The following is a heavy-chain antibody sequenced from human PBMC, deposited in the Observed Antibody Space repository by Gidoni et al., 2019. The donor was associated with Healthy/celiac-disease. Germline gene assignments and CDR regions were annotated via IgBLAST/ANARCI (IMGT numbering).Heavy chain of an antibody. V-gene: IGHV1-3*01. CDR1: GYTVTSYA. J-gene: IGHJ5*02. D-gene: IGHD6-19*01. CDR3: ARDSSSGWYNWFDP. Sequence: QVQLGQSGAEGKKTGASVKVSCKASGYTVTSYAMHRVRQAPGQRLEWMGWINAGKGNTKYSQKFQGRVTITRDTSASTAYMELSSLRSEDTAVYYCARDSSSGWYNWFDPWGQGTLVTVSS. CDR2: INAGKGNT.